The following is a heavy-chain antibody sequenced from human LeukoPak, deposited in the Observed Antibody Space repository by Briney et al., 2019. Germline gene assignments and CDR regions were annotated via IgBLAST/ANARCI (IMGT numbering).Heavy chain of an antibody. CDR2: ISYDGSNK. D-gene: IGHD3-22*01. V-gene: IGHV3-30*18. CDR1: GFTFSSYG. Sequence: PGRSLRLSCAASGFTFSSYGMHWVRQAPGKGLEWVAVISYDGSNKYYADSVKGRLTISRDNSKNTLYLQMNSMRAEDTAVYYCAKVRGPHSSGYYAFDYWGQGTLVTVSS. J-gene: IGHJ4*02. CDR3: AKVRGPHSSGYYAFDY.